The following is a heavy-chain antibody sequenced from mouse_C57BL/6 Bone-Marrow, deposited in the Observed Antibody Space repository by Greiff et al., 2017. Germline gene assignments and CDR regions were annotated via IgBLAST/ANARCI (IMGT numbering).Heavy chain of an antibody. J-gene: IGHJ3*01. CDR1: GYTFTSYW. D-gene: IGHD1-1*01. Sequence: QVQLKQPGAELVRPGSSVKLSCKASGYTFTSYWMHWVKQRPIQGLEWIGNIDPSDSETHYNQKFKDKATLTVDKSSSTAYMQLSSLTSEDSAVYYCARPPYYYGSSSWFAYWGQGTLVTVSA. V-gene: IGHV1-52*01. CDR3: ARPPYYYGSSSWFAY. CDR2: IDPSDSET.